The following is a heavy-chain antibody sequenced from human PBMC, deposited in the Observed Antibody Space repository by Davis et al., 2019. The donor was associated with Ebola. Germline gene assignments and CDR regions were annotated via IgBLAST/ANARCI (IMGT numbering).Heavy chain of an antibody. CDR3: AKDEYHFYGIDV. D-gene: IGHD2/OR15-2a*01. J-gene: IGHJ6*02. V-gene: IGHV3-43*01. Sequence: GESLNTSCAASGFTFDDYTMHWVRQAPGKGLEWVSLISWDGGSTYYADSVKGRFTISRDNSKNSLYLQMNSLRTEDTALYYCAKDEYHFYGIDVWGQGTTVTVSS. CDR1: GFTFDDYT. CDR2: ISWDGGST.